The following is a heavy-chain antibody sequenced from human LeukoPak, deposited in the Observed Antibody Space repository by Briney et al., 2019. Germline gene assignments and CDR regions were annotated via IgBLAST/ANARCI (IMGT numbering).Heavy chain of an antibody. D-gene: IGHD2-15*01. CDR3: ARHDPVGYYQRGMDV. CDR1: GGSIRGYF. V-gene: IGHV4-59*08. J-gene: IGHJ6*02. CDR2: VHYCWIT. Sequence: PSETLSLTCTVSGGSIRGYFGSFIRQPPAQGLEFIGYVHYCWITLYNPSLLGRVTMSVDTSRNQFFLKLSSVTAADTAVYYCARHDPVGYYQRGMDVWGQGTTVIVSS.